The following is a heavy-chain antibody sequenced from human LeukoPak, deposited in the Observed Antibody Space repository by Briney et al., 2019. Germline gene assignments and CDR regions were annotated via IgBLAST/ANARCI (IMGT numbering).Heavy chain of an antibody. CDR3: ARDGVGATEFYYYYGMDV. D-gene: IGHD1-26*01. J-gene: IGHJ6*02. Sequence: GASVKVSCKASGYTFTGYYMHWVRQAPGQGLEWKGWINPNSGGTNYAQKFQGWVTMTRDTSISTAYMELSRLRSDDTAVYYCARDGVGATEFYYYYGMDVWGQGTTVTVSS. CDR1: GYTFTGYY. V-gene: IGHV1-2*04. CDR2: INPNSGGT.